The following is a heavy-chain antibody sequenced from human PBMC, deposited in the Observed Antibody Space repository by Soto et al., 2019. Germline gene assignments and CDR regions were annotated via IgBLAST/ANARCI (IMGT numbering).Heavy chain of an antibody. Sequence: EVQLVESGGGLVQPGESLTLSCAASGFTFSSYWMHWVRQAPGKGLVWVSRIKSDGSGTYYADSVKGRLTISRDNAKNTLYLKMNSLRVEDTAVYFCARGDGERYDGNGYLGRHWGQGTLVHVSS. CDR2: IKSDGSGT. CDR3: ARGDGERYDGNGYLGRH. J-gene: IGHJ4*02. D-gene: IGHD3-22*01. V-gene: IGHV3-74*01. CDR1: GFTFSSYW.